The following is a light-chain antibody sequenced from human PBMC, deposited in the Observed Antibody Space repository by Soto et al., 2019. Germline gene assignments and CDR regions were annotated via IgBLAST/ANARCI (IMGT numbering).Light chain of an antibody. CDR1: TSFVGSYNL. J-gene: IGLJ1*01. Sequence: QSVLTQPASVSGSPGQSITISCTGTTSFVGSYNLVSWYQQHTGKAPQVLIYEDTKRPSGVSNRFSGSISGSTASLTSSGLQAEDEADYYCCSYVGASTYVFGTGTKLTVL. CDR3: CSYVGASTYV. V-gene: IGLV2-23*01. CDR2: EDT.